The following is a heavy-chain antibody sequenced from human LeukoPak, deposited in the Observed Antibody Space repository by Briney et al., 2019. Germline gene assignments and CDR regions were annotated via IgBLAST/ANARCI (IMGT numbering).Heavy chain of an antibody. CDR1: GYTFSIYG. CDR3: AKDIYYGSGSYPGN. Sequence: ASVKLSCKASGYTFSIYGITWVRQAPGQGLEWMGWISAYNGNFNYAQKFQARVTMTTDTSTSTAYLELRSLRFDDTAVYYCAKDIYYGSGSYPGNWGQGTLVTVSS. J-gene: IGHJ4*02. CDR2: ISAYNGNF. V-gene: IGHV1-18*01. D-gene: IGHD3-10*01.